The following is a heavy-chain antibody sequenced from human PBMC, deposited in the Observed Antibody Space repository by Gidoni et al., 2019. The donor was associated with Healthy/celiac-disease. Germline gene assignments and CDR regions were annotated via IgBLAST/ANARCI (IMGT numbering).Heavy chain of an antibody. CDR2: IWYDGSNK. CDR3: ARVEDTAMVTYYYYGMDV. CDR1: GFTFSSYG. J-gene: IGHJ6*02. D-gene: IGHD5-18*01. V-gene: IGHV3-33*01. Sequence: QVQLVESGGGVVQPGRSLRLSCSASGFTFSSYGMHGVRQAPGKGLEWVAVIWYDGSNKYYADSVKGRFTISRDNSKNTLYLQMNSLRAEDTAVYYCARVEDTAMVTYYYYGMDVWGQGTTVTVSS.